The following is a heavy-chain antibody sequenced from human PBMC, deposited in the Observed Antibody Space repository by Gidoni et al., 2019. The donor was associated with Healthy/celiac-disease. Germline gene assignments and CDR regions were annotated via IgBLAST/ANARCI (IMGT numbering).Heavy chain of an antibody. D-gene: IGHD6-19*01. CDR2: ISSSSSTI. Sequence: EVQLVESGGGLVQPGGSLRLSCAASGFTFSSYSMNWVRQAPGKGLEWVSYISSSSSTIYYADSVKGRFTISRDNAKNSLYLQMNSLRDEDTAVYYCASSFISIAVAGVGIDPWGQGTLVTVSS. CDR3: ASSFISIAVAGVGIDP. CDR1: GFTFSSYS. J-gene: IGHJ5*02. V-gene: IGHV3-48*02.